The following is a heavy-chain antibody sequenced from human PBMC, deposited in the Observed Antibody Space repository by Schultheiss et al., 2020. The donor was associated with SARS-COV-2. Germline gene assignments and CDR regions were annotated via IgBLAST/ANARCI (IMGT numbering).Heavy chain of an antibody. Sequence: GESLKISCAASGFTVSSNYMSWVRQAPGKGLEWVSYISSSSSTIYYADSVKGRFTISRDNSKNTLYLQMNSLRAEDTAVYYCARGLYCTTWGQGTLVTVSS. D-gene: IGHD2-8*02. CDR2: ISSSSSTI. CDR3: ARGLYCTT. J-gene: IGHJ4*02. CDR1: GFTVSSNY. V-gene: IGHV3-48*01.